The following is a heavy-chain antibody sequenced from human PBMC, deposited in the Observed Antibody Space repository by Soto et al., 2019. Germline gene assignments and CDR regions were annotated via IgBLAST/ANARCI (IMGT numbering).Heavy chain of an antibody. CDR3: ARGAVVPAGTSSNWFDP. J-gene: IGHJ5*02. Sequence: ASVKVSCKASGYTFTSYAMHWVRQAPGQRLEWMGWINAGNGNTKYSQKFQGRVTITRDTSASTAYMELSSLRSEDTAVYYCARGAVVPAGTSSNWFDPWGQGTLVTVSS. CDR2: INAGNGNT. CDR1: GYTFTSYA. V-gene: IGHV1-3*01. D-gene: IGHD2-2*01.